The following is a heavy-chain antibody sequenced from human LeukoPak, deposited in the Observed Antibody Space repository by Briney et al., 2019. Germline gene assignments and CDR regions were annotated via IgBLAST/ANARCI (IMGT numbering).Heavy chain of an antibody. CDR1: GFTFDDFA. V-gene: IGHV3-20*04. CDR2: INWNGGRT. Sequence: GGSLRLSCAASGFTFDDFAMSWVRQAPGKGLEWVFGINWNGGRTGYAESVKGRFTISRDNAKTSLYLQMNSLRAEDTALYYCARDRADYYYYGMDVWGQGTTVTVSS. J-gene: IGHJ6*02. CDR3: ARDRADYYYYGMDV.